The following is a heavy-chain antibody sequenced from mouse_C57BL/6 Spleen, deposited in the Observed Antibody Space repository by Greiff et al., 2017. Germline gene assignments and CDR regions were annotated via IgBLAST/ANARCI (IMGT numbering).Heavy chain of an antibody. D-gene: IGHD3-2*02. Sequence: EVQLQQSGPELVKPGASVKISCKASGYTFTDYYMNWVKQSHGKSLEWIGDINPNNGGTSYNQKFKGKATLTVDKSSSTAYMELRSLTSEDSAVYYCAREAQALGAWFAYWGQGTLVTVSA. CDR2: INPNNGGT. V-gene: IGHV1-26*01. CDR3: AREAQALGAWFAY. J-gene: IGHJ3*01. CDR1: GYTFTDYY.